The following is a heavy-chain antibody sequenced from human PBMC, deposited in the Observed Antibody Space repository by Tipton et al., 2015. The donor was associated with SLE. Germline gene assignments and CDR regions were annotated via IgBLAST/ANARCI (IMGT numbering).Heavy chain of an antibody. CDR2: IYNSGIT. J-gene: IGHJ2*01. CDR1: GDSFSSGSSS. D-gene: IGHD4-17*01. Sequence: TLSLTCTVSGDSFSSGSSSWNWVRQPAGKGLEWIGLIYNSGITNYNPSLQSRVTLSVDMSKNQFSLRLSSVTAADTAVYYCARDRRCWYFDLWGRGTLVTVSS. V-gene: IGHV4-61*02. CDR3: ARDRRCWYFDL.